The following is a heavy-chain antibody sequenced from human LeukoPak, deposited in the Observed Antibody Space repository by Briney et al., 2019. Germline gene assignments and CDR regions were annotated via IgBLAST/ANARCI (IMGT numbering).Heavy chain of an antibody. CDR3: ARGQVPAARGYNWFDP. J-gene: IGHJ5*02. CDR2: INARGDT. CDR1: GWSFNDYY. V-gene: IGHV4-34*01. D-gene: IGHD2-2*01. Sequence: SETLSLTCAVYGWSFNDYYWNWVRQPPGKGLEWIGEINARGDTNYNPSLKSRVTISVDSSKNQFSLTLTSMIAADTAIYYCARGQVPAARGYNWFDPWGQGTLVTVSS.